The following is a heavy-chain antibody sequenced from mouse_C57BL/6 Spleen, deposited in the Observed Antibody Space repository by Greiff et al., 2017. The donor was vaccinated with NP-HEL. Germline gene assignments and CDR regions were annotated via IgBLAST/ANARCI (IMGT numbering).Heavy chain of an antibody. V-gene: IGHV1-52*01. CDR2: IDPSDSET. J-gene: IGHJ4*01. CDR3: ASSTVVGRGYYAMDY. D-gene: IGHD1-1*01. Sequence: QVQLQQPGAELVRPGSSVKLSCKASGYTFTSYWMHWVKQRPIQGLEWIGNIDPSDSETHYNQKFKDKATLTVDKSSSTAYMQLSSLTSEDSAVYYCASSTVVGRGYYAMDYWGQGTSVTVSS. CDR1: GYTFTSYW.